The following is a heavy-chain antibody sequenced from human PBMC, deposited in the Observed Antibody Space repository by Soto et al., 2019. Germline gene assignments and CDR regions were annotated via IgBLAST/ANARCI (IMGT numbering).Heavy chain of an antibody. CDR3: ARDLGITMVRGTFDD. Sequence: GGSLRLSCAASGFTFSSYSMNWVRQAPGKGLEWVSYISSSSSTIYYADSVKGRFPISRDNAKNSLYLQMNSLRDEDTAVYYCARDLGITMVRGTFDDGGQGTLVTVPS. J-gene: IGHJ4*02. CDR2: ISSSSSTI. CDR1: GFTFSSYS. V-gene: IGHV3-48*02. D-gene: IGHD3-10*01.